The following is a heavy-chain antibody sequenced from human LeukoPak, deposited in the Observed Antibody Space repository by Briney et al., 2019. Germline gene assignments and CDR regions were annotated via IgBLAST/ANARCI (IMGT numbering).Heavy chain of an antibody. CDR1: GGSFSGYY. J-gene: IGHJ4*02. Sequence: TSETLSLTCAVYGGSFSGYYWSWIRQPPGKGLEWIGEVNHSGSTYYNPSLKSRVSISVDTSKNQFSLKLTSVTAADTAVYYCARAPEYGLYYFDYWGQGTLVTVSS. CDR3: ARAPEYGLYYFDY. V-gene: IGHV4-34*01. CDR2: VNHSGST. D-gene: IGHD1-14*01.